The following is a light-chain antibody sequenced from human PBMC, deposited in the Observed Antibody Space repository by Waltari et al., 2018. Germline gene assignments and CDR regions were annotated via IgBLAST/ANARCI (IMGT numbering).Light chain of an antibody. CDR3: PHHVRLPAT. CDR2: AAS. V-gene: IGKV3-20*01. CDR1: QSVSRF. J-gene: IGKJ1*01. Sequence: EIVFTQSPGTLSLSPGERATLSCRASQSVSRFLAWYQQKPGQAPRLLIYAASNRAAGIPDRFSGSGSGTDFRRTISRLELEDFAVYYCPHHVRLPATFGQGTKVEIK.